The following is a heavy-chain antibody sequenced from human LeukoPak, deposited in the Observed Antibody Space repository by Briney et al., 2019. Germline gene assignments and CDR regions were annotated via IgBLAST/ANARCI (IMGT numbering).Heavy chain of an antibody. CDR3: ARTIVVVPAAMVRGAAFDY. CDR2: IYYSGST. J-gene: IGHJ4*02. D-gene: IGHD2-2*01. Sequence: PSETLSLTCTVSGGSISSYYWSWIRQPPGKGLEWIGYIYYSGSTNYNPSLKSRVTISVDTSNNQFSLKLSSVTAADTAVYYCARTIVVVPAAMVRGAAFDYWGQGTLVTVSS. CDR1: GGSISSYY. V-gene: IGHV4-59*01.